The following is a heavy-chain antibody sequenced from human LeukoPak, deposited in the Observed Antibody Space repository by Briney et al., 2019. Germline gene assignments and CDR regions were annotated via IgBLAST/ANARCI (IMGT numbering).Heavy chain of an antibody. CDR2: FDPEDGET. V-gene: IGHV1-24*01. Sequence: GASVKVSCKVSGYTLTELSMHWVRQAPGKGLEWMGGFDPEDGETIYAQKFQGRVAMTEDTSTDTAYMELSSLRSEDTAVYYCAAGRWSQPLVDYWGQGTLVTVSS. CDR1: GYTLTELS. J-gene: IGHJ4*02. CDR3: AAGRWSQPLVDY.